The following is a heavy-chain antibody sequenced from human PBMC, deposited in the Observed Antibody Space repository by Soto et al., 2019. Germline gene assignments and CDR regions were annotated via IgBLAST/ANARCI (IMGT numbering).Heavy chain of an antibody. J-gene: IGHJ4*02. Sequence: QVQLQQWGAGLLKPSETLSLTCAVYGGSFSGYYWSWIRQPPGKGLGWIGEINHSGSTNYNPSLKSRVTISLDTSKHQFSLKLSSVTAADTAVYHCARVPYSSGWSPFDYWGQGTLVTVSS. CDR3: ARVPYSSGWSPFDY. CDR1: GGSFSGYY. D-gene: IGHD6-19*01. CDR2: INHSGST. V-gene: IGHV4-34*01.